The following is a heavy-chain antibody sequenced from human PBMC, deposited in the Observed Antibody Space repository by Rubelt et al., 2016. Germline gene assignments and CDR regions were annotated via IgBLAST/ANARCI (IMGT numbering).Heavy chain of an antibody. V-gene: IGHV3-15*01. CDR2: IKRKTDGGTT. CDR1: GFSFSNAW. CDR3: TTDPVLDFWGGHHYYYYGMDV. J-gene: IGHJ6*02. D-gene: IGHD3-3*01. Sequence: EVQLVESGGGLVKPGGSLRLSCAASGFSFSNAWMSWVRQAPGKGLEWVGRIKRKTDGGTTDYAAPVKGRFTISRDDSKNTLYLQMNSLKTEDTAVYYCTTDPVLDFWGGHHYYYYGMDVWGQGTTVTVSS.